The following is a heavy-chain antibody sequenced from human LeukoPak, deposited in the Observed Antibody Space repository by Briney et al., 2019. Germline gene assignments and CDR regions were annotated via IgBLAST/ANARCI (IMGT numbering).Heavy chain of an antibody. CDR2: IYTSGST. J-gene: IGHJ4*02. CDR1: GGSISSGSYY. Sequence: PSQTLSLTCTVSGGSISSGSYYWSWIRQPAGKGREWIGRIYTSGSTNYNPSLKSRVTISVDTSKNQFSLKLSSVTAADTAVYYCAGDSSGYQANFDYWGQGTLVTVSS. CDR3: AGDSSGYQANFDY. D-gene: IGHD3-22*01. V-gene: IGHV4-61*02.